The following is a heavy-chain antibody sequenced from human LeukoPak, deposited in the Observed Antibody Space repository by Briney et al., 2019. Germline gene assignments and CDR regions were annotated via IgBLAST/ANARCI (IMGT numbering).Heavy chain of an antibody. CDR3: AGRPSGEGLAPLDY. D-gene: IGHD1-14*01. Sequence: GGSLRLSCAASGLTFSSSTMRWVRQAPGKGLECVSIISGSGAATYYTDSVTGRFTISRDNSKIPLFLQMNSLRAEDTAVYYCAGRPSGEGLAPLDYWGQGALVAVSS. CDR2: ISGSGAAT. V-gene: IGHV3-23*01. CDR1: GLTFSSST. J-gene: IGHJ4*02.